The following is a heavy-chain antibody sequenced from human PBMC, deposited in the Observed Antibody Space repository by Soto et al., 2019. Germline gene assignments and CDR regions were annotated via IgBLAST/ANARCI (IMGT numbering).Heavy chain of an antibody. Sequence: SETLSRTGSILGDSISDTRFYWGWVRQSPEKGLEWIGSISHDGHAYYNPSLKSRVTLFADTSRNQFSLTLKSVTVAEPARYFRARQVYGACLGGTWFDPCRKGALVAVAS. CDR2: ISHDGHA. J-gene: IGHJ5*02. V-gene: IGHV4-39*01. CDR1: GDSISDTRFY. D-gene: IGHD4-17*01. CDR3: ARQVYGACLGGTWFDP.